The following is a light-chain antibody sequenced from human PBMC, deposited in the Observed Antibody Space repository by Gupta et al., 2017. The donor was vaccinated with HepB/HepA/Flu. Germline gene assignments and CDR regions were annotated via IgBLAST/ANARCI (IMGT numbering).Light chain of an antibody. Sequence: HSALTQPASVSWSPGQSITISCTGTSSDVGGDDYVSWYQPYPAKAHKLLIYDVSNRPSGISTSFSGSKAGNTAFLTISGLQDEEEAVYYGSSFSFVSTWVFGGGTKLTVL. J-gene: IGLJ3*02. CDR1: SSDVGGDDY. V-gene: IGLV2-14*03. CDR3: SSFSFVSTWV. CDR2: DVS.